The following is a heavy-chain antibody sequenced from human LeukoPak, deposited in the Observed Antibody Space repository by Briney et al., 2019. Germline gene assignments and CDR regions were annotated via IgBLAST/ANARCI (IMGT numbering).Heavy chain of an antibody. CDR2: ISSSGFTI. J-gene: IGHJ3*02. CDR3: ARGDRAMKHDAFDI. Sequence: GGSLRLSCAASGFTFSDYHMNWIRRAPGKGLEWVSYISSSGFTIYFADSVKGRFTISRVNAKKSLYLQMNSLRAEDTAVYYCARGDRAMKHDAFDIWGQGTMVTVSS. V-gene: IGHV3-11*01. D-gene: IGHD5-18*01. CDR1: GFTFSDYH.